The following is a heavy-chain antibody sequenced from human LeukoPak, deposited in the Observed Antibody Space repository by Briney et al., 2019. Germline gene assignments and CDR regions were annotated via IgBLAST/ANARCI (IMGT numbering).Heavy chain of an antibody. Sequence: QSGGSLRLSCAVSGFTFSSYAMSWVRQAPGKGLEWVSVISGSGGSTYYADSVKGRFTISRDNSKNTLYLHMNSLRAEDTAVYYCAKDGLDYYDSSGYYYEGPLGPYRGQGTLVTVSS. J-gene: IGHJ4*02. D-gene: IGHD3-22*01. V-gene: IGHV3-23*01. CDR3: AKDGLDYYDSSGYYYEGPLGPY. CDR1: GFTFSSYA. CDR2: ISGSGGST.